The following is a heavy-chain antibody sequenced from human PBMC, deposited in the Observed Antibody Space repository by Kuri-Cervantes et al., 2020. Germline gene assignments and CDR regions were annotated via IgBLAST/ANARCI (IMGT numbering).Heavy chain of an antibody. CDR1: GGSFSGYY. D-gene: IGHD3-16*02. V-gene: IGHV4-34*01. CDR2: INHSGST. J-gene: IGHJ6*03. Sequence: SETLSLTCAVYGGSFSGYYWSWIRQPPGKGLEWIGEINHSGSTNYNPSLKSRVTISVDTSKNQFSLKLSSVTAADTAVYYCARPGTYYDYVWGSYRRDYYMDVWGKGTTVTVSS. CDR3: ARPGTYYDYVWGSYRRDYYMDV.